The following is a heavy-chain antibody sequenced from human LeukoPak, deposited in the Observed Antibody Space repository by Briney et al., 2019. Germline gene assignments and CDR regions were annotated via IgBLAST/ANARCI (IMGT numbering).Heavy chain of an antibody. Sequence: GSLRLSCAASGFTFSSYWMSWVRQPPGKGLVWIGYISYSGNTNYNPSLKSRVTISMHTSKNQLSLKLNSVTAADTAVYYCASSGQCTNGLCRDVGYMDVWGKGTTVTVSS. D-gene: IGHD2-8*01. J-gene: IGHJ6*03. CDR2: ISYSGNT. CDR1: GFTFSSYW. CDR3: ASSGQCTNGLCRDVGYMDV. V-gene: IGHV4-59*01.